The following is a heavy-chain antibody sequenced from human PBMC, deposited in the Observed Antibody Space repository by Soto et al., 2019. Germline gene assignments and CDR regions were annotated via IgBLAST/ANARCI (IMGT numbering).Heavy chain of an antibody. D-gene: IGHD4-17*01. CDR1: GGSISGGDYY. CDR2: IYYSGST. V-gene: IGHV4-30-4*01. J-gene: IGHJ6*02. CDR3: ARAPLRLYYYGMDV. Sequence: SETLSLTCPVSGGSISGGDYYWSWIRQPPGKGLEWIGYIYYSGSTYYNPSLKSRVTISVDTSKNQLSLKLSSVTAADTAVYYCARAPLRLYYYGMDVWGQGTTVTVSS.